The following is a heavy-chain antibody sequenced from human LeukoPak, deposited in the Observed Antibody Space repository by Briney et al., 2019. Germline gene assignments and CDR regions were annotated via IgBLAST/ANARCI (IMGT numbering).Heavy chain of an antibody. CDR1: GFTFSSSS. V-gene: IGHV3-23*01. D-gene: IGHD3-10*01. J-gene: IGHJ4*02. CDR3: AKYYHGSGTYYTFDC. CDR2: IDGSGDIT. Sequence: PGGSLRLSCAASGFTFSSSSMSWVRQAPGKGLEWVSSIDGSGDITHYADSVKGRFTISRDNFKSTLYLQMNSLRAEDTAVYYCAKYYHGSGTYYTFDCWGQGTLVTVSS.